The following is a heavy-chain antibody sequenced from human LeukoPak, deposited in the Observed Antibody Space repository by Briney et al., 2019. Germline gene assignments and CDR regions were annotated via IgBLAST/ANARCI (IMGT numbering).Heavy chain of an antibody. D-gene: IGHD3-10*01. CDR2: IRYDGSNK. CDR1: GFTFSSYS. CDR3: AKDGSGSYPFRY. J-gene: IGHJ4*02. V-gene: IGHV3-30*02. Sequence: GGSLRLSCAASGFTFSSYSMHWVRQAPGKGLEWVAFIRYDGSNKYYADSVKGRFTISRDNSKNTLYLQMNSLRAEDTAVYYCAKDGSGSYPFRYWGQGTLVTVSS.